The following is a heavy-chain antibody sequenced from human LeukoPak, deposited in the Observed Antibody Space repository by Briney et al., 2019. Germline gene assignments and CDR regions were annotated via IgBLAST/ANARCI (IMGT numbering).Heavy chain of an antibody. Sequence: GESLQISCQGSGFRFTSYWIGWVRQVPGKGLEWMGIIYPGDSDTRYSPSFQGQVTISADKSISTAYLQWSSLKASDTAMYYCARKDGRFGTYYFDYWGQGTLVTVSS. D-gene: IGHD3-10*01. CDR1: GFRFTSYW. J-gene: IGHJ4*02. CDR2: IYPGDSDT. V-gene: IGHV5-51*01. CDR3: ARKDGRFGTYYFDY.